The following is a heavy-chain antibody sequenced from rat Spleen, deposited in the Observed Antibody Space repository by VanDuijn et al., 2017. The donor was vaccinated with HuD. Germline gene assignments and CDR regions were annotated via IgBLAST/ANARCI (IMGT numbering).Heavy chain of an antibody. J-gene: IGHJ3*01. V-gene: IGHV5S23*01. D-gene: IGHD1-12*01. CDR3: TSTEIVMPRLYAY. CDR2: ITNSGDTT. CDR1: GFTFSNYY. Sequence: EVQLVESGGDLIQPGRSLKLSCAASGFTFSNYYIAWVRQAPTKGLECVASITNSGDTTYNRDSVKGRFTISRDNAENTLYLQMDSLRSEDTATYYCTSTEIVMPRLYAYWGQGTLVTVSS.